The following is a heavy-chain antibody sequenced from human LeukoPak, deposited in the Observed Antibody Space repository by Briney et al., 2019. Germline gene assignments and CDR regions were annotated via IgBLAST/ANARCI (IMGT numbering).Heavy chain of an antibody. CDR1: GYTFTSYY. Sequence: ASAKVSCKASGYTFTSYYMHWVRQAPGQGLEWMGIINPSGGSTSYAQKFQGRVTMTRDTSTSTVYMELSSLRSEDTAVYYCASLAVDYTFDYWGQGTLVTVSS. CDR3: ASLAVDYTFDY. CDR2: INPSGGST. V-gene: IGHV1-46*01. D-gene: IGHD2-2*02. J-gene: IGHJ4*02.